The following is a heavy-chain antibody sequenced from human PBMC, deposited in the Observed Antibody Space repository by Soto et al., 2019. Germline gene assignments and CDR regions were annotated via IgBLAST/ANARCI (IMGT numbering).Heavy chain of an antibody. Sequence: SETLSLTCTVSGGSISSGGYYWSWIRQHPGKGLEWIGYIYYSGGTYYNPSLKSRVTISVDTSKNQFSLKLSSVTAADTAVYYCARAGTLEEYYYDSSGARPPFDPWGQGTLVTVSS. D-gene: IGHD3-22*01. CDR2: IYYSGGT. J-gene: IGHJ5*02. CDR3: ARAGTLEEYYYDSSGARPPFDP. CDR1: GGSISSGGYY. V-gene: IGHV4-31*03.